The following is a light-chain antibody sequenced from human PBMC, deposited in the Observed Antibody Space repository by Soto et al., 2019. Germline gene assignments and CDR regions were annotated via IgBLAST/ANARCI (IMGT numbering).Light chain of an antibody. V-gene: IGKV1-17*01. CDR1: QDIRNV. CDR3: QQYGSSGT. Sequence: DIQMTQSPSSLSASVGDRVTISCRASQDIRNVLNWYQQKPGQAPKLLMYGASTLQRGVPSRFSGSGSGTDFTLTISRLEPEDFAVYYCQQYGSSGTFGQGTKVDI. J-gene: IGKJ1*01. CDR2: GAS.